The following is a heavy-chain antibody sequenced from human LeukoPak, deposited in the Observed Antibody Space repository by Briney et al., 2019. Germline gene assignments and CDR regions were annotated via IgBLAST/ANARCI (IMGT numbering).Heavy chain of an antibody. J-gene: IGHJ4*02. CDR2: INQGGSDT. D-gene: IGHD3-10*01. CDR3: ARDLFSGSYNGEDY. Sequence: GGSLRLSCAASGFTLTAYWMSWVRQAPGKGLEWVANINQGGSDTYYVDSVKGRFTVSTDNAKNSLYLQMNSLRVEDTAIYYCARDLFSGSYNGEDYWGQGTLVTVSS. V-gene: IGHV3-7*01. CDR1: GFTLTAYW.